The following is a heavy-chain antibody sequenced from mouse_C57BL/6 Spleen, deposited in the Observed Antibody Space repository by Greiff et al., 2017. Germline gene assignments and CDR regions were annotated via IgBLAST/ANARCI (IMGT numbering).Heavy chain of an antibody. CDR3: ARGGRHDYGAMDY. V-gene: IGHV3-8*01. CDR2: ISYSGST. D-gene: IGHD2-4*01. J-gene: IGHJ4*01. CDR1: GYSITSDY. Sequence: VQLQQSGPGLAKPSQTLSLTCSVTGYSITSDYWNWIRRFPGNKLEYMGYISYSGSTYYNPSLKSRISITRDTSKNQYYLQLNSVTTEDTAKYYCARGGRHDYGAMDYWGQGTSVTVSS.